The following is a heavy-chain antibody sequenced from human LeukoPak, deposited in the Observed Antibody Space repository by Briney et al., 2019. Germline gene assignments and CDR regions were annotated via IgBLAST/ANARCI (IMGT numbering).Heavy chain of an antibody. V-gene: IGHV4-59*08. CDR2: IYYSGGT. Sequence: SETMSLTCSISGGSISSLYWSWIRQPPGKGLEWIGSIYYSGGTNYNPSLESRVTISVDTSKIQFSLKLTSVTAADTAVYYCARWQYTISSGWFDPWGQGTLVTVSS. J-gene: IGHJ5*02. CDR1: GGSISSLY. D-gene: IGHD6-6*01. CDR3: ARWQYTISSGWFDP.